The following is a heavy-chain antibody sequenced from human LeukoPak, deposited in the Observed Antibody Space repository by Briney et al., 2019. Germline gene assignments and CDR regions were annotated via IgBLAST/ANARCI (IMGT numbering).Heavy chain of an antibody. J-gene: IGHJ4*02. Sequence: GGSLRLSCAASGFNDSSNYMIWVRQAPGKGLEWVSVIYSGGSTYYADSVKGRFTISRDNSKHTLFLQMNSLRAEDTAVYYCARDAAGQTLDYWGQGPLVTVSS. CDR3: ARDAAGQTLDY. D-gene: IGHD6-13*01. CDR2: IYSGGST. V-gene: IGHV3-66*01. CDR1: GFNDSSNY.